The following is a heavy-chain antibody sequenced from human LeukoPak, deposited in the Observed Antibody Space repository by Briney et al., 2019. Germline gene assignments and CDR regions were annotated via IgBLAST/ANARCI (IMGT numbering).Heavy chain of an antibody. Sequence: ASVKVSCKASGYTFTGYYMHWVRQAPGQGLEWMGRINPNSGGTNYAQKFQGRVTMTRDTSISTAYMELSRLRSDDTAVYYCARRRNVDTAMVPHDALDIWGQGTIVTVSS. J-gene: IGHJ3*02. D-gene: IGHD5-18*01. V-gene: IGHV1-2*06. CDR1: GYTFTGYY. CDR3: ARRRNVDTAMVPHDALDI. CDR2: INPNSGGT.